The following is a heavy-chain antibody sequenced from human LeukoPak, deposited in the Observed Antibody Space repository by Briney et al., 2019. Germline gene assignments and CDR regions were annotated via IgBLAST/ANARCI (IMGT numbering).Heavy chain of an antibody. CDR3: ARDYNWNPPDY. V-gene: IGHV3-74*01. Sequence: GGSLRLSCAASGFTFSSHWMHWVRQAPGKGLVWVSRIDSDGRITTYADSVKGRFTISRDNAKNTLYLQMNTLRDEDTAVHYCARDYNWNPPDYWGQGTLVTVSS. J-gene: IGHJ4*01. CDR1: GFTFSSHW. CDR2: IDSDGRIT. D-gene: IGHD1-1*01.